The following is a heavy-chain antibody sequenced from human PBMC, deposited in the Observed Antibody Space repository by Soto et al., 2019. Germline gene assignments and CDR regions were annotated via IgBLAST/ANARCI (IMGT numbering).Heavy chain of an antibody. V-gene: IGHV1-69*13. J-gene: IGHJ4*02. Sequence: VASVKVSCKASGGTFSSYAISWVRQAPGQGLEWMGGIIPIFGTANYAQKFQGRVTITADESTSTAYMELSSLRSEDTAVYYCARDRDGYNLGSDYWGQGTPVTVSS. D-gene: IGHD5-12*01. CDR1: GGTFSSYA. CDR2: IIPIFGTA. CDR3: ARDRDGYNLGSDY.